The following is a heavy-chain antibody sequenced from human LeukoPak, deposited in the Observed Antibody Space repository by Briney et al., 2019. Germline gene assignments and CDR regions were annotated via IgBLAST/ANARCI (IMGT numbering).Heavy chain of an antibody. Sequence: PSETLSLTCTASGVSISTGSYYRSWIRQPAGKGLEWIGRIYSSGSTNYSPSFKSRVTISVDTSKNQFSLNLSSVTAADTAVYYCARGEYDSSAYWGYYFENWGQGTLVTVSS. D-gene: IGHD3-22*01. CDR2: IYSSGST. V-gene: IGHV4-61*02. CDR1: GVSISTGSYY. J-gene: IGHJ4*02. CDR3: ARGEYDSSAYWGYYFEN.